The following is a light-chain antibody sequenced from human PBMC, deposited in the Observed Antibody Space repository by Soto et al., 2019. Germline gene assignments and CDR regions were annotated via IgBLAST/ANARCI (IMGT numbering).Light chain of an antibody. CDR3: QPWGTDIQGV. J-gene: IGLJ2*01. CDR2: VNSDGSH. Sequence: QLVLTQSPSASASLGASGNLTCTLNTGHSTYAITWQQQQPEQGPRYLMKVNSDGSHIKGDGIPDRFSGSSSGADRYLTISSLQSEDEADYYCQPWGTDIQGVFGGGTKLTVL. V-gene: IGLV4-69*01. CDR1: TGHSTYA.